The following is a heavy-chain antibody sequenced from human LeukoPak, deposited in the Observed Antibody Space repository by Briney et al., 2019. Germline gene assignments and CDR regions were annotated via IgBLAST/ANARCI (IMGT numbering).Heavy chain of an antibody. D-gene: IGHD3-16*01. V-gene: IGHV3-9*03. Sequence: GGSLRLSCAASGFTFDDYAMHWVRQAPGKGLEWVSGINWNSGSIDYADSVKGRFSISRDNAKNSLYLQMNSLRAEDMALYYCAKSGGHSQTYGAFDIWGQGTMVTVSS. CDR2: INWNSGSI. CDR3: AKSGGHSQTYGAFDI. J-gene: IGHJ3*02. CDR1: GFTFDDYA.